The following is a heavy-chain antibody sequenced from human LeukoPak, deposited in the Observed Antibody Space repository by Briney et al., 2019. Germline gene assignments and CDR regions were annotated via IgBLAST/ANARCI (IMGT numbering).Heavy chain of an antibody. CDR3: AREAVAGHNWFDP. J-gene: IGHJ5*02. D-gene: IGHD6-19*01. Sequence: ASVKVSCKASGGTFSSDAISWVRQAPGQGLEWMGGIIPIFGTANYAEKFQGRVTITADESTSTAYMELSSLRSEDTVVYYCAREAVAGHNWFDPWGQGTLVTVSS. CDR1: GGTFSSDA. V-gene: IGHV1-69*13. CDR2: IIPIFGTA.